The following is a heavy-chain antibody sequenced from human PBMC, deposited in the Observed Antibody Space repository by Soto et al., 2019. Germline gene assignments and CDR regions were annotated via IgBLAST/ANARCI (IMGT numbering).Heavy chain of an antibody. J-gene: IGHJ4*02. CDR3: ARCYGSGYYSGLFDY. V-gene: IGHV3-30-3*01. Sequence: QVQLVESGGGVVQPGRSLRLSCAASGFTFSSYAMHWVRQAPGKGLEWVAVISYDGSNKYYADSVKGRFTISRDNSKNTLYLQMNSLRAEDTAVYYCARCYGSGYYSGLFDYWGQGTLVTVSS. CDR1: GFTFSSYA. D-gene: IGHD3-22*01. CDR2: ISYDGSNK.